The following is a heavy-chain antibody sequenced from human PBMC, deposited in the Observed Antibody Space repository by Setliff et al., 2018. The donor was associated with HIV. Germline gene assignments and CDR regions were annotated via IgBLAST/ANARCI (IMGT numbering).Heavy chain of an antibody. CDR2: INPSGGST. V-gene: IGHV1-46*01. CDR3: ARVARRGYFDY. Sequence: ASVKVSCKASGYTFTSYYMHWVRQAPGQGLEWMGIINPSGGSTSYAQKFQGRVTMTRDTSTSTVYMELSSLRTEDTAVYYCARVARRGYFDYWGQGTLVTVSS. D-gene: IGHD6-6*01. CDR1: GYTFTSYY. J-gene: IGHJ4*02.